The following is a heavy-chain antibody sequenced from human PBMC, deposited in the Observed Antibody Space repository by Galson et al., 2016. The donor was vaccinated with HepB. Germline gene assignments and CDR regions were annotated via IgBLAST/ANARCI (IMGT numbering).Heavy chain of an antibody. CDR1: GFTFSSYA. D-gene: IGHD3-3*01. CDR2: ISGSGGST. J-gene: IGHJ4*02. Sequence: SLRLSCAASGFTFSSYAMSWVRQAPGKGLEWVSAISGSGGSTYYADSVKGRFTISRDNSKNTLYLQMNSLGVEDTAVYYCAKAFAVGFWSGYDYWGQGSPVTVSS. V-gene: IGHV3-23*01. CDR3: AKAFAVGFWSGYDY.